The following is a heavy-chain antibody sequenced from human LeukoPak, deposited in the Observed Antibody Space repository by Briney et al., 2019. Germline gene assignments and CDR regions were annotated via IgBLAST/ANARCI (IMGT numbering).Heavy chain of an antibody. D-gene: IGHD3-22*01. V-gene: IGHV4-34*01. Sequence: SETLSLTCAVYGGSFSGYYWSWIRQPPGKGLEWIGEINHSGSTNCNPSLKSRVTISVDTSKNQFSLKLSSVTAADTAVYYCARGRGYYDSRGFDYWGQGTLVTVSS. CDR1: GGSFSGYY. CDR2: INHSGST. CDR3: ARGRGYYDSRGFDY. J-gene: IGHJ4*02.